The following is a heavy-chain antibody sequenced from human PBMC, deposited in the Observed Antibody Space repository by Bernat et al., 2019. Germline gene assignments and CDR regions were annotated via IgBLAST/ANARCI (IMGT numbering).Heavy chain of an antibody. CDR1: GFIFSNAW. J-gene: IGHJ4*02. V-gene: IGHV3-15*01. D-gene: IGHD1-26*01. CDR3: TTDGGDYDPFPD. Sequence: EVQLVESGGGLVKPGGSLRLPCAASGFIFSNAWMSWVRQAPGKGLEWVGRIKSKTNGGTTDYAAPVKGRFAISRDDSKNTLYLQMNSLKTEDTAVYYCTTDGGDYDPFPDWGQGTLVTVSS. CDR2: IKSKTNGGTT.